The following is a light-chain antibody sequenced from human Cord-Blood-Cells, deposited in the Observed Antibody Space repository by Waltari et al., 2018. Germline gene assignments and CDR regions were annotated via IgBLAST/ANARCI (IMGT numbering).Light chain of an antibody. J-gene: IGKJ2*01. CDR2: GAS. CDR3: QQYGSSPLYT. V-gene: IGKV3-20*01. Sequence: ETVLTQSPGTLSLSPGERATLSCRASQSVSSSYLAWYQQKPGKAPSLLIYGASSRATGIPDRFSGSGSGTDFTLTISRLEPEDFVVYYCQQYGSSPLYTFGQGTKLEIK. CDR1: QSVSSSY.